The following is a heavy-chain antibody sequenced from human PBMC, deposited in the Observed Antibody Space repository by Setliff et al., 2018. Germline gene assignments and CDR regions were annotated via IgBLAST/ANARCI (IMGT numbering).Heavy chain of an antibody. V-gene: IGHV1-18*01. J-gene: IGHJ4*02. CDR3: ARGLIVLPGPSGDMGYFDH. D-gene: IGHD2-8*01. CDR1: GYTFTSYG. CDR2: ISAYNGNT. Sequence: ASVKVSCKASGYTFTSYGISWVRQAPGQGLEWMGWISAYNGNTNYAQKLQGRVTMTTDTSTSTAYMELSSLRSEDTAVYYCARGLIVLPGPSGDMGYFDHWGQGTLVTVSS.